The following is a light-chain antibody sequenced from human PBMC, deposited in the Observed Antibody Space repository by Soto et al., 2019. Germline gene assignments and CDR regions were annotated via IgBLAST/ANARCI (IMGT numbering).Light chain of an antibody. CDR2: EVS. J-gene: IGLJ1*01. V-gene: IGLV2-14*01. Sequence: QSALTQPASVSGSPGQAITISCSGSSSDVGAHNFVSWYQHHPGKAPKLMIYEVSNRPSGVSNRFSGSKSGNTASLTISGLQAEDEADYYCSSFTTSSTYVIGAGTKVTVL. CDR1: SSDVGAHNF. CDR3: SSFTTSSTYV.